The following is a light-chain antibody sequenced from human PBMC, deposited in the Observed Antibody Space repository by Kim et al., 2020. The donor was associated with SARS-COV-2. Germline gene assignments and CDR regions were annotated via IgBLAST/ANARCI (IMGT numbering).Light chain of an antibody. CDR1: QDIHKD. J-gene: IGKJ5*01. CDR3: QQYAFLPVT. Sequence: DIQMTQSPSSMSASVGDRVTITCQASQDIHKDLNWCQQKPGEAPKLLVSDSDKLETGVPARFSGRGSGTDFTLSISSLQPEDFATYHCQQYAFLPVTFGQGTRLEIK. V-gene: IGKV1-33*01. CDR2: DSD.